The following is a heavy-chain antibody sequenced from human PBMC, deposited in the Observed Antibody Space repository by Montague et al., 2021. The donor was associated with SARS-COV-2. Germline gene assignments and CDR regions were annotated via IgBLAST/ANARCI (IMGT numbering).Heavy chain of an antibody. CDR2: INHSANT. J-gene: IGHJ6*02. CDR3: ASGIYPSGSYYNRYYYGLNI. Sequence: SETLSLTCAVHGGSLSGYYWSWIRQPPEKGLEWIGEINHSANTKYNPSLKSPVTISIDTSKNQFSLKMTSVTAADTATYYCASGIYPSGSYYNRYYYGLNIWGQGTRGIVSS. CDR1: GGSLSGYY. V-gene: IGHV4-34*01. D-gene: IGHD3-10*01.